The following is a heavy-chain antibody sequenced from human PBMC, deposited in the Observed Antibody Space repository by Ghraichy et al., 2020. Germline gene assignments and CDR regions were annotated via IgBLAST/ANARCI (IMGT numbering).Heavy chain of an antibody. D-gene: IGHD3-16*01. CDR1: GFTFSSYG. CDR3: ATDRGGAPFDY. V-gene: IGHV3-33*01. Sequence: GGSLRLSCAASGFTFSSYGMHWVRQAPGKGLEWVAVIWSDGSTKDYADSVQGRFTISRDISKSTLHLDMNSLRTEDTAIYYCATDRGGAPFDYWGQGTLVTVSS. CDR2: IWSDGSTK. J-gene: IGHJ4*02.